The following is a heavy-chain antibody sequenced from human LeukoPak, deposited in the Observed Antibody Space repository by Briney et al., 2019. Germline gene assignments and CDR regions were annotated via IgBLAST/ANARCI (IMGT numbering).Heavy chain of an antibody. J-gene: IGHJ4*02. Sequence: AAVKVSFKSSGYSFTGYYMHWLRQAPGQGLEWMGWINLNSGGTNYAHKFQGTVTMTRDKSIRPAYMEVSRLSSDEKAVYYCARGYSPGYYDYWGQGTIVSLSS. CDR1: GYSFTGYY. CDR3: ARGYSPGYYDY. CDR2: INLNSGGT. D-gene: IGHD3-22*01. V-gene: IGHV1-2*02.